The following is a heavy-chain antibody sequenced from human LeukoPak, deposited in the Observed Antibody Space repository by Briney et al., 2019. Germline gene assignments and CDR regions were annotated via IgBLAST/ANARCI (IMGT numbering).Heavy chain of an antibody. CDR2: IHHSGST. D-gene: IGHD5-24*01. Sequence: SSETLSLTCTVSGYFISSGYYWGWIRQPPGKGLQWIGSIHHSGSTYYNPSLKSRVTISVDTSKNQFSLKLSSVTAADTAVYYCARDGGWLRREFDYWGQGTLVTVSS. CDR3: ARDGGWLRREFDY. CDR1: GYFISSGYY. V-gene: IGHV4-38-2*02. J-gene: IGHJ4*02.